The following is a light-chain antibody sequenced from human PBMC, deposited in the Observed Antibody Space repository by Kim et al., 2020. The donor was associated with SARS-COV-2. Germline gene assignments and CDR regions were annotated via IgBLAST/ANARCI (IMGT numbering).Light chain of an antibody. J-gene: IGLJ2*01. CDR1: NNGSKS. Sequence: VGPVKTGSITSGESNNGSKSVQWYQQRPGQAPVLVIYYDSDRPAGSPERFSGSNSGNTATLTISRVEAGDEADYYCQVWDSSSVVFGGGTQLTVL. V-gene: IGLV3-21*04. CDR2: YDS. CDR3: QVWDSSSVV.